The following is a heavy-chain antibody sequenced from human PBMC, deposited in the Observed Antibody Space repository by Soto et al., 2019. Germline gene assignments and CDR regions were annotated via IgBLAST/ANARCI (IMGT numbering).Heavy chain of an antibody. CDR2: IYYSGST. V-gene: IGHV4-59*01. CDR1: GGSISSYY. J-gene: IGHJ6*02. CDR3: ARDREDGMDV. Sequence: PXATLSLTFTVSGGSISSYYWSWIRQPPGKGLGWIGYIYYSGSTNYNPSLKSRVTISVDTSKNQFSLKLSSVTAADTAVYYCARDREDGMDVWGQGTTVTVSS.